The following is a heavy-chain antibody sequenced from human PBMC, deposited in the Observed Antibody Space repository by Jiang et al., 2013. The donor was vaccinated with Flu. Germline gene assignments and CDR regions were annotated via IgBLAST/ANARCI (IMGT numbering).Heavy chain of an antibody. D-gene: IGHD3-9*01. V-gene: IGHV4-38-2*01. CDR3: ARRRYLTGYYSWFDP. J-gene: IGHJ5*02. Sequence: GLLKPSETLSLTCSVSEYSITSGYYWGWIRQPPGKGLECIGSISHSGTTYYNPSLESRVTISVDTSKNHFSLKLSSVTAADTAVYHCARRRYLTGYYSWFDPWGPGTLVTVSS. CDR1: EYSITSGYY. CDR2: ISHSGTT.